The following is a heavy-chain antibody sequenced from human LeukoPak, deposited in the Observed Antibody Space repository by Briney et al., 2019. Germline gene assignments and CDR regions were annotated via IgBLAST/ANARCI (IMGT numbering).Heavy chain of an antibody. V-gene: IGHV4-39*07. Sequence: SETLSLTCTVSGGSISSSSYYWGWIRQPPGKGLEWIGSIYYSGSTYYNPSLKSRVTISVDTSKNQFSLKLSSVTAADTAVYYCARDNRRPDGYMVRDAFDIWGQGTMVTVSS. J-gene: IGHJ3*02. D-gene: IGHD5-24*01. CDR2: IYYSGST. CDR1: GGSISSSSYY. CDR3: ARDNRRPDGYMVRDAFDI.